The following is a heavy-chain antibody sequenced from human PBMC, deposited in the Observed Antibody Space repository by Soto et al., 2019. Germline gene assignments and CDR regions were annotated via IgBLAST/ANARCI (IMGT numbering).Heavy chain of an antibody. V-gene: IGHV4-61*01. CDR3: AREATVASYFDY. J-gene: IGHJ4*02. CDR1: GGSVSSGSYY. D-gene: IGHD4-17*01. CDR2: IYYSGST. Sequence: XETLSLTCTVSGGSVSSGSYYWSWIRQPPGKGLEWIGYIYYSGSTNYNPSLKSRVTISVDTSKNQFSLKLSSVTAADTAVYYCAREATVASYFDYWGQGTLVTVSS.